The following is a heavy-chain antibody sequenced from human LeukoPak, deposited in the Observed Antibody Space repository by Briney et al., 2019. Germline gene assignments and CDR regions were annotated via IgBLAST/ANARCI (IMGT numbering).Heavy chain of an antibody. CDR2: ISGSGGST. CDR1: GFTFSSFA. D-gene: IGHD6-13*01. CDR3: ARLYSSTWENYFDY. J-gene: IGHJ4*02. Sequence: GGSLRLSCAASGFTFSSFAMNWVRQAPGKGLEWVSGISGSGGSTYYADPVKGRFTISRDNSRNTLYVQMNSLRAEDTAVYYCARLYSSTWENYFDYWGQGTLVTVSS. V-gene: IGHV3-23*01.